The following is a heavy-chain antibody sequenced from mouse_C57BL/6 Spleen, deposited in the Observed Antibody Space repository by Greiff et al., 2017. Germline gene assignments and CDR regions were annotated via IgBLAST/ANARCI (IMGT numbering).Heavy chain of an antibody. CDR3: AREPLYFDY. J-gene: IGHJ2*01. V-gene: IGHV3-6*01. CDR2: ISYDGSN. CDR1: GYSITSGYY. Sequence: EVQLVESGPGLVKPSQSLSLTCSVTGYSITSGYYWNWIRQFPGNKLEWMGYISYDGSNNYNPSLKNRISITRDTSKNQFFLKLNSVTTEDTATYYCAREPLYFDYWGQGTTLTVSS.